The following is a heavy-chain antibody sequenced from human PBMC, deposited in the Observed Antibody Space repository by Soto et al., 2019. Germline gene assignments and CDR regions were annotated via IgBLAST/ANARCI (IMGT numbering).Heavy chain of an antibody. CDR2: IFSGGTT. D-gene: IGHD3-3*01. CDR1: GVTVSSNY. CDR3: AKDIYDFWSGREYGMDV. J-gene: IGHJ6*02. V-gene: IGHV3-53*05. Sequence: PGGSLRLSCVTSGVTVSSNYMSWVRQAPGKGLELVSVIFSGGTTSYADSVKGRFTISRDNSKNTLYLQMNSLRAEDTAVYYCAKDIYDFWSGREYGMDVWGQGTTVTVSS.